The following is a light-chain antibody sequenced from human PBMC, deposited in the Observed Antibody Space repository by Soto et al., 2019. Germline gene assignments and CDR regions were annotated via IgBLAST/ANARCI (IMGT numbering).Light chain of an antibody. V-gene: IGKV1-5*03. CDR2: KAS. CDR1: QSISSW. J-gene: IGKJ1*01. Sequence: DIQMTQSPSTLSASVGDRVTITCRASQSISSWLAWYQQKPGKAPKLLIYKASSLESGVPSRFSGSGYGTEFTLTISSLQPDDFATYDCQQYNSYSTFGQGTKVEIK. CDR3: QQYNSYST.